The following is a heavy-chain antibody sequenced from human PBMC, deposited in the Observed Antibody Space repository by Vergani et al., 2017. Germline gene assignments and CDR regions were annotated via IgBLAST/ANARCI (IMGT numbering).Heavy chain of an antibody. D-gene: IGHD5-12*01. CDR3: ARVSGYSGYDYDY. CDR1: GGSISSSSYY. J-gene: IGHJ4*02. CDR2: IYYSGST. Sequence: QLQLQESGPGLVKPSETLSLTCTVSGGSISSSSYYWGWIRQPPGKGLEWIGSIYYSGSTYYNPSLKSRVTISVDTSKNQFSLKLSSVTAADTAVYYCARVSGYSGYDYDYWGQGTLVTVSS. V-gene: IGHV4-39*01.